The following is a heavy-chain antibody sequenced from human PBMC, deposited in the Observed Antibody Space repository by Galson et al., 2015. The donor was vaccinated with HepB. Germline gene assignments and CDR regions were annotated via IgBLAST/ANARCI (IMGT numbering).Heavy chain of an antibody. CDR3: ARDGGCGSLKCPYHSLNP. V-gene: IGHV3-30*04. J-gene: IGHJ5*02. CDR1: GFTFSTYA. D-gene: IGHD2-15*01. Sequence: SLRLSCAASGFTFSTYAMHWVRQAPGTGLEWLAIISNDGQKKSYGDSVKGRFTISRDNSKNTLYLQMNSLKPEDTAIYYCARDGGCGSLKCPYHSLNPWGQGTLSPSPQ. CDR2: ISNDGQKK.